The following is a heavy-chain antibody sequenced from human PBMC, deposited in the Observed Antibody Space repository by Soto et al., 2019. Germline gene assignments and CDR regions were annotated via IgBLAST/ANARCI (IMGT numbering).Heavy chain of an antibody. CDR3: AIQIEYSSSTDY. CDR2: IYYSGST. V-gene: IGHV4-39*01. J-gene: IGHJ4*02. D-gene: IGHD6-6*01. CDR1: GGSISSSSYY. Sequence: QLQLQESGPGLVKPSETLSLTCTVSGGSISSSSYYWGWIRQPPGKGLEWIGSIYYSGSTYYNPSLKSRVTISVDTSKNQFSLKLSSVTAADTAVYYCAIQIEYSSSTDYWGQGTLVTVSS.